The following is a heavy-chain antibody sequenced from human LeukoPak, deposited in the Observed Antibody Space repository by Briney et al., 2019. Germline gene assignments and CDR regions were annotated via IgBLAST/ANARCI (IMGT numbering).Heavy chain of an antibody. J-gene: IGHJ4*02. CDR3: AKEYGYSSSSDY. Sequence: AGGSLRLSCAASGFTFSSYAMSWVRQAPGKGLEWVSAIGGSGGGTYYADSVKGRFTISRDNSKNTLYLQMNSLRAEDTAVYYCAKEYGYSSSSDYWGQGTLVTVSS. CDR2: IGGSGGGT. V-gene: IGHV3-23*01. CDR1: GFTFSSYA. D-gene: IGHD6-13*01.